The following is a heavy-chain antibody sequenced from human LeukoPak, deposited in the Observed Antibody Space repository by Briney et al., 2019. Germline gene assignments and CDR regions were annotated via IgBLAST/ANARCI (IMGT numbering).Heavy chain of an antibody. J-gene: IGHJ6*03. V-gene: IGHV1-18*01. Sequence: ASVKVSCKASGYTFTSYGISWVRQASGQGLEWMGWISAYNGNTNYAQKLQGRVTMTTDTSTSTAYMELRSLRSDDTAVYYCARDTGPWFPHFPGYGSPYYMDVWGKGTTVTVSS. CDR2: ISAYNGNT. CDR3: ARDTGPWFPHFPGYGSPYYMDV. CDR1: GYTFTSYG. D-gene: IGHD3-10*01.